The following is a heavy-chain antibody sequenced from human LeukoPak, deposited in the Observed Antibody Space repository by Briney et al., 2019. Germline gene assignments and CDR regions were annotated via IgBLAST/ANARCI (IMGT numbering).Heavy chain of an antibody. CDR2: IYYSGST. Sequence: SETLSLTCTVSGDSISHCYWSWIRQPPGKGLEWIGYIYYSGSTNYNPSLKSRVTISVDTSKNQFSLKVSSVTAADTAVYYCARNIATRGWYFDLWGRGTLVTVSS. V-gene: IGHV4-59*01. D-gene: IGHD6-6*01. J-gene: IGHJ2*01. CDR1: GDSISHCY. CDR3: ARNIATRGWYFDL.